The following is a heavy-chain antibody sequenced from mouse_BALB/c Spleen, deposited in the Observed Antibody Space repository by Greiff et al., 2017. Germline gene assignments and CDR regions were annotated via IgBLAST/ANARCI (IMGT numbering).Heavy chain of an antibody. D-gene: IGHD2-1*01. CDR2: IYPGDGDT. CDR3: ARGYYGNYRDAMDY. V-gene: IGHV1-80*01. J-gene: IGHJ4*01. Sequence: VQLKESGTVLARPGASVKISCKASGYAFSSYWMNWVKQRPGQGLEWIGQIYPGDGDTNYNGKFKGKATLTADKSSSTAYMQLSSLTSEDSAVYFCARGYYGNYRDAMDYWGQGTSVTVSS. CDR1: GYAFSSYW.